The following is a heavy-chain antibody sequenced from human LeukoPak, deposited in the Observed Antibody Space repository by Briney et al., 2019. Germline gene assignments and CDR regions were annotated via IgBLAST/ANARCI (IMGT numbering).Heavy chain of an antibody. Sequence: SETLSLTCTVSGGSVSSTEFYWGWIRQPPGKGLQWIGSIYYTGSTYYNPSLNSRVTMSVDTSQNQISLKMTSVTAADTAVYYCARLSKGRYFDYIFDYWGQGTLVTVSS. CDR3: ARLSKGRYFDYIFDY. J-gene: IGHJ4*02. CDR1: GGSVSSTEFY. D-gene: IGHD3-9*01. V-gene: IGHV4-39*01. CDR2: IYYTGST.